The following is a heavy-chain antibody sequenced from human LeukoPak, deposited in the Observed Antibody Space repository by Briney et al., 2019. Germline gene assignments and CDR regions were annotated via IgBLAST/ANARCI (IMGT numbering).Heavy chain of an antibody. CDR1: GFTFSSYG. CDR2: IRYDGSNK. D-gene: IGHD3-3*01. V-gene: IGHV3-30*02. CDR3: AKSFEWLLVSDY. Sequence: GGSLRLSCAASGFTFSSYGMHWVRQAPGKGLEWVAFIRYDGSNKYYADSVKGRFTISRDNSKNTLYLQMNSMRAEDTAVYYYAKSFEWLLVSDYWGQGTLVTVSS. J-gene: IGHJ4*02.